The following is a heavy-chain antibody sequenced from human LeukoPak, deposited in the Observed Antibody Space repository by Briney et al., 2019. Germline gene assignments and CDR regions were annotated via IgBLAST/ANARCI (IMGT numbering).Heavy chain of an antibody. CDR2: ISGSAVST. V-gene: IGHV3-23*01. Sequence: PGGSLRLSCAASGLTFSSFGMTWVRQAPGKGLEWVSAISGSAVSTFYADSVKGRFTISRDNSKNTLYLQMNSLRAEDTAVYYCAKDRIVVVPAATEAMDYWGQGTLVTVSS. CDR3: AKDRIVVVPAATEAMDY. D-gene: IGHD2-2*01. CDR1: GLTFSSFG. J-gene: IGHJ4*02.